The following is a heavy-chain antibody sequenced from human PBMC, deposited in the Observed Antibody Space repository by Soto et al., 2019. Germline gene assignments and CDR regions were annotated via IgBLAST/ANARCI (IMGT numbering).Heavy chain of an antibody. CDR1: GFTLSMSA. J-gene: IGHJ3*01. D-gene: IGHD3-16*02. V-gene: IGHV3-23*01. CDR2: ISDSGDRT. CDR3: AKDRLIIVKASDAFDV. Sequence: EVQLMESGGGLVQPGGSLRLSCASSGFTLSMSAVNWVRQAPGKGLEWVSDISDSGDRTYYADSVKGRLTISRDRSKKTALLEMDALRPEDPAVYYCAKDRLIIVKASDAFDVWGEGTKVTAS.